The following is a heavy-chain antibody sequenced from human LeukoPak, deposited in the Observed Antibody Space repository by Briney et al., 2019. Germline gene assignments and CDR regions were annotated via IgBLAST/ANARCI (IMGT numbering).Heavy chain of an antibody. CDR3: ARSPGSSWQPSDY. CDR2: IKQDGSEK. J-gene: IGHJ4*02. CDR1: GFTFSSYW. Sequence: GGSLRLSCAASGFTFSSYWMSWVRQAPGKGLEWVANIKQDGSEKYYVDCVKGRFTISRDNAKNSLYLQMNSLRAEDTAVYYCARSPGSSWQPSDYWGQGTLVTVSS. V-gene: IGHV3-7*01. D-gene: IGHD6-13*01.